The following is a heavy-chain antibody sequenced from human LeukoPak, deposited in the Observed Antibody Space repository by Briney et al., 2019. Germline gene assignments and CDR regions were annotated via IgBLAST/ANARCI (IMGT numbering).Heavy chain of an antibody. CDR2: IKSKTDGGTT. J-gene: IGHJ3*02. CDR3: TTDMFQGVSYAFDI. CDR1: GFTFSNAW. V-gene: IGHV3-15*01. D-gene: IGHD3-10*01. Sequence: GGSLRLSCAASGFTFSNAWMSWVRQAPGKGLEWVGRIKSKTDGGTTDYAAPVKGRFTISRDDSKNTLYLQMNSLKTEDTAVYYCTTDMFQGVSYAFDIWGQGTMVTVSS.